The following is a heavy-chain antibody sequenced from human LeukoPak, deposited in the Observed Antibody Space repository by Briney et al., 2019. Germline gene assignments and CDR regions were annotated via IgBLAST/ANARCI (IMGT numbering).Heavy chain of an antibody. D-gene: IGHD1-26*01. J-gene: IGHJ6*02. CDR2: IGTAGDP. Sequence: GGSLRLSCAASGFTFSNYDIHWVRQATGKGLEWVSGIGTAGDPYYTGSVKGRFTISRENAKNSLYLQMNSLRAGDTAVYYCARGSAIVGATGYYNSMDVWGQGTTVTVSS. V-gene: IGHV3-13*05. CDR1: GFTFSNYD. CDR3: ARGSAIVGATGYYNSMDV.